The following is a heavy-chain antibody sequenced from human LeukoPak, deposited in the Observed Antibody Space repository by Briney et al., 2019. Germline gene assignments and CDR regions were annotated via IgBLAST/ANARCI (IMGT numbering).Heavy chain of an antibody. Sequence: SETLSLTCTVSGGSISGSGYYWGWIRQPPGKGLEWIVSNHYSGSGYYNPSLKSRVTISVDTSKNQFSLKLSSVTAADTAVYYCAREESSGWYYGMDVWGQGTTVTVSS. CDR2: NHYSGSG. CDR3: AREESSGWYYGMDV. D-gene: IGHD6-19*01. CDR1: GGSISGSGYY. V-gene: IGHV4-39*07. J-gene: IGHJ6*02.